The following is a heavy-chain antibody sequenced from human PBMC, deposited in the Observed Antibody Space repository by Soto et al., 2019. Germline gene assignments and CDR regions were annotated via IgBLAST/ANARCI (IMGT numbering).Heavy chain of an antibody. J-gene: IGHJ3*01. Sequence: PGESLKISCKGSGYDFVDYWIGWVRQMPGKGLEWMGIIFPDDSDTRYSPSFQGQVTISADKSNSAAHLQWSSLQASDTATYYCARRSGGDLLSGAFDGWGQGTMVTVSS. D-gene: IGHD2-15*01. V-gene: IGHV5-51*01. CDR3: ARRSGGDLLSGAFDG. CDR2: IFPDDSDT. CDR1: GYDFVDYW.